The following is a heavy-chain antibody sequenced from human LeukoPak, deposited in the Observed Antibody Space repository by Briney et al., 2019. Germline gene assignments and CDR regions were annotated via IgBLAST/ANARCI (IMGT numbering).Heavy chain of an antibody. D-gene: IGHD3-10*01. CDR1: GGSISSGGYY. CDR3: ARMYYYGSGSWSGYYYYYYMDV. V-gene: IGHV4-31*03. J-gene: IGHJ6*03. Sequence: SQTLSLTCTVSGGSISSGGYYWSWIRQHPAKGLEWIGYIHYSGSTYYNPSLKSRVTISVDTSKNQFSLKLSSVTAADTAVYYCARMYYYGSGSWSGYYYYYYMDVWGKGTTVTVSS. CDR2: IHYSGST.